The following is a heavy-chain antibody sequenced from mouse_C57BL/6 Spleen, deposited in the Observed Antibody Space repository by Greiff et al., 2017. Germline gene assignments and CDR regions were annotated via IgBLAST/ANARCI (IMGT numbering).Heavy chain of an antibody. D-gene: IGHD3-2*02. Sequence: VQLQESGPELVKPGASVKISCKASGYAFSSSWMNWVKQRPGKGLEWIGRIYPGDGDTNYNGKFKGKATLTADKSSSTAYMQLSSLTSEDSAVSCCAREDSSGYDYAMDYWGQGTSVTVSS. CDR1: GYAFSSSW. CDR2: IYPGDGDT. J-gene: IGHJ4*01. V-gene: IGHV1-82*01. CDR3: AREDSSGYDYAMDY.